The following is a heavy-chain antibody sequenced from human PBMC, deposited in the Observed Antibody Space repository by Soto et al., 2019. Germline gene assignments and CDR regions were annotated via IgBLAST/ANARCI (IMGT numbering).Heavy chain of an antibody. CDR2: IYPSGST. Sequence: SETLSLTCAVPGGSISSGGYSWGWIRQPPGKGMEWIGYIYPSGSTYYHPSLKCRVTISVDRSKNQFSLKLSSVTAADTAVYYCARDRGYSGYELDYWGQGTLVTVSS. V-gene: IGHV4-30-2*01. CDR3: ARDRGYSGYELDY. CDR1: GGSISSGGYS. D-gene: IGHD5-12*01. J-gene: IGHJ4*02.